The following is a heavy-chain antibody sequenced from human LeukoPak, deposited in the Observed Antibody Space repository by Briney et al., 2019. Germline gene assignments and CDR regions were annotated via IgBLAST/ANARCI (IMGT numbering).Heavy chain of an antibody. CDR3: ARVGHSGSYDY. CDR1: GNSISSGDYY. D-gene: IGHD1-26*01. J-gene: IGHJ4*02. V-gene: IGHV4-61*10. CDR2: IYYSGST. Sequence: SETLSLTCTVSGNSISSGDYYWSWIRQPAGTGLEWIGYIYYSGSTNYNPSLKSRVTISVDTSKNQFSLKLSSVTAADTAVYYCARVGHSGSYDYWGQGTLVTVSS.